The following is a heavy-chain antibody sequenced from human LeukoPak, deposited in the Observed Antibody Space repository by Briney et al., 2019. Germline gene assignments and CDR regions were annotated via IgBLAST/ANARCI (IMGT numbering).Heavy chain of an antibody. J-gene: IGHJ5*02. Sequence: GGSLRLSCAASGFSFSDYYMSWSRQAPGKGLEWVSFIGDTSHYTNYADSVKGRFTISRDNAKNSLYLQMNSLRAEDTAVYYCARFQRYCSGGSCSNWFDPWGQGTLVTVSS. D-gene: IGHD2-15*01. CDR1: GFSFSDYY. V-gene: IGHV3-11*03. CDR3: ARFQRYCSGGSCSNWFDP. CDR2: IGDTSHYT.